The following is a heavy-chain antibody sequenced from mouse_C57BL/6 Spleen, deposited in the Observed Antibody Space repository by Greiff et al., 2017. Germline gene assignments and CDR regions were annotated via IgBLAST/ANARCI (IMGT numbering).Heavy chain of an antibody. D-gene: IGHD1-1*02. V-gene: IGHV2-2*01. J-gene: IGHJ2*01. Sequence: VQLMESGPGLVQPSQSLSITCTVSGFSLTSYGVHWVRQSPGKGLEWLGVLCSGGSTDYNAAFISRLSISKDNSKSQVFFKMNSLQADATAIYYCARNEGIYYYFDYWGQGNTLTVSS. CDR2: LCSGGST. CDR3: ARNEGIYYYFDY. CDR1: GFSLTSYG.